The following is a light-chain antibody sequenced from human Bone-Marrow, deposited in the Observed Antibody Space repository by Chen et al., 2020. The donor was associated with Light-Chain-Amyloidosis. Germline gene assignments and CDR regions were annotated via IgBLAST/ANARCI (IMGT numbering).Light chain of an antibody. Sequence: EIVMTQSPATLSVSQGERATLSCRASQSVSSNLAWYQQKPGQAHRLLIYGASTRATGIPARFSGSGSGTEFTLTISSLQSEDFAVYYCQQYNNWPPYTFGQGTKLEIK. CDR3: QQYNNWPPYT. CDR2: GAS. V-gene: IGKV3-15*01. J-gene: IGKJ2*01. CDR1: QSVSSN.